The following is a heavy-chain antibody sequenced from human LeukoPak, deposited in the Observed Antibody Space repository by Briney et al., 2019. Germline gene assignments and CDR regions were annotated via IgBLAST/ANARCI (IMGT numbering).Heavy chain of an antibody. CDR3: ARGPYRSDAGY. Sequence: PSESLSLTCAVYGGSFTSYYWSWIRQPPGKGLEWIGEISYTGHTDYNASLQSRVTMSVETSKNQLSLILTSVTAADTAVYYCARGPYRSDAGYWGQGTMVTVSS. CDR1: GGSFTSYY. J-gene: IGHJ4*02. V-gene: IGHV4-34*01. CDR2: ISYTGHT. D-gene: IGHD6-25*01.